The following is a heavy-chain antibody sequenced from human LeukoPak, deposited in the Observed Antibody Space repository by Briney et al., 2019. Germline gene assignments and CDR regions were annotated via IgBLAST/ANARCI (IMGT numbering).Heavy chain of an antibody. CDR1: GFTFSSYG. Sequence: GGTLRLSCAASGFTFSSYGMSWVRQAPGKGLEWVSAISGSGGSTYYADSVKGRFTISRDNSKNTLYLQMNSLRAEDTAVYYCAKNLNFDWLLPENWFDPWGQGTLVTVSS. CDR2: ISGSGGST. V-gene: IGHV3-23*01. D-gene: IGHD3-9*01. J-gene: IGHJ5*02. CDR3: AKNLNFDWLLPENWFDP.